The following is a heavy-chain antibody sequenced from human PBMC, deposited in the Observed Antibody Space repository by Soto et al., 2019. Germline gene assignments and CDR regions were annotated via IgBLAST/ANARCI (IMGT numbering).Heavy chain of an antibody. CDR2: IYYSGST. V-gene: IGHV4-39*01. Sequence: LXLTCSVSGGSISISSYYWGWIRQPPGKGLEWIGSIYYSGSTYYNPSLKSRVTISVDTSKNQFSLKLSSVTAADTAVYYCASQPTVTTHYYYGMDVWGQGATVTVSS. J-gene: IGHJ6*02. CDR1: GGSISISSYY. CDR3: ASQPTVTTHYYYGMDV. D-gene: IGHD4-17*01.